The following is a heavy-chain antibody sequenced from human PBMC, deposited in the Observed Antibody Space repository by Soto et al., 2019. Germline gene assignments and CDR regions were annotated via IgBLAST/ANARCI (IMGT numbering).Heavy chain of an antibody. D-gene: IGHD2-2*01. V-gene: IGHV3-21*01. Sequence: PWGSLRLSCAASGFTFRSYRMNWVRQDQGKGLEWVSSISSSSSYIYYADSVKGRFTISRDNAKNSLYLQMNSLRAEDTAVYYCYSYCSSTSCLEYFDYWGQGTLVTVSS. J-gene: IGHJ4*02. CDR1: GFTFRSYR. CDR3: YSYCSSTSCLEYFDY. CDR2: ISSSSSYI.